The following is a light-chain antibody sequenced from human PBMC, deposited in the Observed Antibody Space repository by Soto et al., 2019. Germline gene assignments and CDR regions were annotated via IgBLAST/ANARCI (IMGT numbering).Light chain of an antibody. V-gene: IGKV1-9*01. CDR3: QQLNSYPLPT. J-gene: IGKJ1*01. CDR2: AAS. CDR1: QGISSY. Sequence: IQLTQSPSSLSASVGDRVTITCRASQGISSYLAWYQQKPGKAPKLLIYAASTLQSGVPSRFSGSGSGTYFTLTISSLQPEDFATYYCQQLNSYPLPTFGQGTKVEIK.